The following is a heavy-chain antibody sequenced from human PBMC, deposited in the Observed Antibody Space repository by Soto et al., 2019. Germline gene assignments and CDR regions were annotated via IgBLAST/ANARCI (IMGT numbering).Heavy chain of an antibody. Sequence: QVQLQESGPGLVKPSGTLSLTCAVSGGSISSINWWNWVRQPPGKGLEWIGEIYPGGSTTYSPSLKSRVTISLDMSKNQVSLRLTSVTAADTAVHYCATADFDFWGQGTLVTVSS. J-gene: IGHJ4*02. CDR3: ATADFDF. CDR2: IYPGGST. CDR1: GGSISSINW. V-gene: IGHV4-4*02.